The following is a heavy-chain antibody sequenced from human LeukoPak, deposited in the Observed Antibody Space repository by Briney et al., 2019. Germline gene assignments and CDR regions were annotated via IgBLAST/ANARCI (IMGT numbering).Heavy chain of an antibody. CDR3: AKDISPRYYYGSGSSSRFDY. D-gene: IGHD3-10*01. CDR2: IRVVGGST. CDR1: GFTFDDYA. V-gene: IGHV3-43*02. J-gene: IGHJ4*02. Sequence: GGSLRLSCAASGFTFDDYAMHWVRQAPGKGLEWVSLIRVVGGSTYYADSVKGRFTISRDNSKNSLYLQMNSLRTEDTALYYCAKDISPRYYYGSGSSSRFDYWGQGTLVSVSS.